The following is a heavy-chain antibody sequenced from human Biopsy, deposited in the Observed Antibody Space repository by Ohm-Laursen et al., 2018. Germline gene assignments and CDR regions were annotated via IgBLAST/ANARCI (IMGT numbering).Heavy chain of an antibody. J-gene: IGHJ6*02. CDR1: GGSFSGYD. CDR3: ARLGDFHGSGIYGLDV. Sequence: TLSLTWAVDGGSFSGYDWTWIRQPPGKGLEWIGEVNDSGTTNYNPSLKSRLTVSVDTTRKQFSLKLTSVTAADTALYYCARLGDFHGSGIYGLDVWGRGTLVTVSS. CDR2: VNDSGTT. D-gene: IGHD3-10*01. V-gene: IGHV4-34*01.